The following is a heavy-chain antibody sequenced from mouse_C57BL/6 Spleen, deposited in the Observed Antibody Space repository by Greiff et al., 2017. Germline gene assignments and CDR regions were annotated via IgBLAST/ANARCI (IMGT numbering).Heavy chain of an antibody. CDR2: IHPNSGST. Sequence: QVQLQQPGAELVKPGASVKLSCKASGYTFTSYWMHWVKQRPGQGLEWIGMIHPNSGSTNYNEKFKSKATLTVDKSSSTAYMQLSSLTSEDSVAYYYAGERDGYDWYMDVWGTGTTVTVAS. J-gene: IGHJ1*03. V-gene: IGHV1-64*01. CDR3: AGERDGYDWYMDV. CDR1: GYTFTSYW. D-gene: IGHD2-2*01.